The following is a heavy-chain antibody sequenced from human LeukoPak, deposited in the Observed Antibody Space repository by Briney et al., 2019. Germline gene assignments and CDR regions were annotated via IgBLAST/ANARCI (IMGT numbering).Heavy chain of an antibody. J-gene: IGHJ2*01. Sequence: PSETLSLICTVSCGSLSNLDYYRSWTRQPPGTGLEWIGYIYYSGSTYYNPSLKSRVTISVDTSKNQFSLKLSSVTAADTAVYYCARVVVTAFGYFDLWGRGTLVTVSS. D-gene: IGHD2-2*01. V-gene: IGHV4-30-4*01. CDR3: ARVVVTAFGYFDL. CDR2: IYYSGST. CDR1: CGSLSNLDYY.